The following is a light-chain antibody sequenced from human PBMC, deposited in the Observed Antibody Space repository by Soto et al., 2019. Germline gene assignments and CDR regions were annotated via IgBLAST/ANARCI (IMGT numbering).Light chain of an antibody. V-gene: IGLV2-8*01. CDR2: EVN. J-gene: IGLJ2*01. Sequence: QSALTQPPSASGSPGQSVTVSCTGSSSDVGAYNYVSWYQQHPGKAPKLIIFEVNKRPSGVPDRFSGSKSGNTASLTVSGLQAEDEADYYCSSLGGSKVFGGGTQLTVL. CDR3: SSLGGSKV. CDR1: SSDVGAYNY.